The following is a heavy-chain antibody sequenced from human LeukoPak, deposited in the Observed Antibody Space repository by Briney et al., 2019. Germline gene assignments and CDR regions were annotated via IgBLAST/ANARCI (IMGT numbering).Heavy chain of an antibody. CDR2: IKQDRSEK. CDR1: GFLLSSYR. CDR3: ARVKQRLVRLLGRDTTYNYYYYMDV. V-gene: IGHV3-7*01. D-gene: IGHD6-13*01. J-gene: IGHJ6*03. Sequence: GGSLRHSCAASGFLLSSYRMSWVRQATGKGLEWVANIKQDRSEKYYVDSVKGRFTVSRDNARNSLYQQMNSLSREDTAVYYCARVKQRLVRLLGRDTTYNYYYYMDVWGKGTTVTVSS.